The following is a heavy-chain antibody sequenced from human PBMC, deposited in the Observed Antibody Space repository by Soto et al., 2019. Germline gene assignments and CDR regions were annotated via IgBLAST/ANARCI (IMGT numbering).Heavy chain of an antibody. D-gene: IGHD4-17*01. CDR1: GGSFSGYY. CDR2: INHSGST. V-gene: IGHV4-34*01. CDR3: ARGGYGDYGY. Sequence: SETLSLTCAVYGGSFSGYYWSWIRQPPGKGLEWIGEINHSGSTNYNPSLKSRVTVSVDTSKKQFSLNLNSVTAADTAVYYCARGGYGDYGYWGQGTLVNV. J-gene: IGHJ4*02.